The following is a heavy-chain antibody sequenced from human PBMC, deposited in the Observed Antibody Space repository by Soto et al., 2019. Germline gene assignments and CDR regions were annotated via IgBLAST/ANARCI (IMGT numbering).Heavy chain of an antibody. V-gene: IGHV3-23*01. Sequence: GSLRLSCAASGXSFTSYSMSWVRQAPGKGLEWVSASSGSGVNTYYADSMKCRFSISRDDSKNSLYLQMNSLRADDTAVYYCVKHLADYESGSLRWLDAWGQGTLGTVSS. CDR1: GXSFTSYS. CDR3: VKHLADYESGSLRWLDA. CDR2: SSGSGVNT. J-gene: IGHJ5*02. D-gene: IGHD3-16*01.